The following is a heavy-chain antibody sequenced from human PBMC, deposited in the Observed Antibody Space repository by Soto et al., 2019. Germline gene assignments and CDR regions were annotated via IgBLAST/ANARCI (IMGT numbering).Heavy chain of an antibody. Sequence: QVQLQESGPGLVKPSETLSLTCTVSSDSISSYYWSWIRQPPGKRLEWIGYISYSGSTDYNPSLKSRVTISGDTSKNQFSLKVSSVTAADTAVYYCARGTSWQLPFDYRGQGTLVTVSS. J-gene: IGHJ4*02. CDR2: ISYSGST. D-gene: IGHD6-13*01. CDR1: SDSISSYY. CDR3: ARGTSWQLPFDY. V-gene: IGHV4-59*01.